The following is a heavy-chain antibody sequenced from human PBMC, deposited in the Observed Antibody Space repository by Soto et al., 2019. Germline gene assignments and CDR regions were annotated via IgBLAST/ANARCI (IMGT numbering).Heavy chain of an antibody. CDR1: GFTFSSYW. CDR3: AREPPPDYGHYYFDY. J-gene: IGHJ4*02. Sequence: GGSLRLSCAASGFTFSSYWMHWVRQAPGKGLVWVSRINSDGSSTSYADSVKGRFTISRDNAKNTLYLQMNSLRAEDTAVYYCAREPPPDYGHYYFDYWGQGTLVTVSS. D-gene: IGHD4-17*01. V-gene: IGHV3-74*01. CDR2: INSDGSST.